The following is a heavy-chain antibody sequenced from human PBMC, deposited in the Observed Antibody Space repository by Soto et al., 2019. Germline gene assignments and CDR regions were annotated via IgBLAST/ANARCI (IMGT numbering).Heavy chain of an antibody. CDR3: ARSPVPTGKTLYYFDY. V-gene: IGHV1-46*01. CDR1: GYIFTSYY. Sequence: QVQLVQSGAEVKKPGASVKVSCKASGYIFTSYYMHWVRQAPGQGLERMGTIDPSAGSTTYAQNFQGRVTMTRDTSTSTVYLELNSLRSEDTAVYYCARSPVPTGKTLYYFDYWGQGTLVTVSS. D-gene: IGHD2-8*02. J-gene: IGHJ4*02. CDR2: IDPSAGST.